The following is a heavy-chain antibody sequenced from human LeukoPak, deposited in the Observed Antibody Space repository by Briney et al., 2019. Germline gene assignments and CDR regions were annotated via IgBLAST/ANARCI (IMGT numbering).Heavy chain of an antibody. CDR1: SGSISSYY. D-gene: IGHD6-19*01. CDR2: IYYSGST. V-gene: IGHV4-59*01. CDR3: ARVAGTTFDY. J-gene: IGHJ4*02. Sequence: PSETLSLTCPVSSGSISSYYWSWIRQPPGKGLEWIGYIYYSGSTNYNPSLKSRVSISVDTSKNQFSLKLSSVTAADTAVYYCARVAGTTFDYWGQGTLVTVSS.